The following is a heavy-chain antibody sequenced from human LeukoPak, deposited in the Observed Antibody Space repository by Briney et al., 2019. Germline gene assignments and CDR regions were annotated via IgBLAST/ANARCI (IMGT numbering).Heavy chain of an antibody. Sequence: PGGSLRLSCAASGFTFSSYAMHWVRQAPGKGLEWVAVISYDGSNKYYADSVKGRFTISRDNSKNTLYLQMNSLRAEDTAVYYCAKGAYVWFGELSCDYWGQGTLVTVSS. CDR2: ISYDGSNK. CDR1: GFTFSSYA. J-gene: IGHJ4*02. CDR3: AKGAYVWFGELSCDY. V-gene: IGHV3-30*18. D-gene: IGHD3-10*01.